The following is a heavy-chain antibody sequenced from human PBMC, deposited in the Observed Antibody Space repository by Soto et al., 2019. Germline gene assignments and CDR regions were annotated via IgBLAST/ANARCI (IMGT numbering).Heavy chain of an antibody. J-gene: IGHJ4*02. Sequence: QVQLVESGGGVVQPGRSLRLSCAASGFTFSSYGMHWVRQAPGKGLEWVAVIWYDGSNKYYADSVKGRFTISRDNSKNTLYLEMNSLRAEDTAVYYCARDMLAYCGGDGSLTIDYWGQGTLVTVSS. D-gene: IGHD2-21*02. V-gene: IGHV3-33*01. CDR2: IWYDGSNK. CDR3: ARDMLAYCGGDGSLTIDY. CDR1: GFTFSSYG.